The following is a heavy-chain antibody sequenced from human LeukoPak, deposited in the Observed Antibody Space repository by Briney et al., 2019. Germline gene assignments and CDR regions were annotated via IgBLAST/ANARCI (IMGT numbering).Heavy chain of an antibody. J-gene: IGHJ4*02. CDR1: GFTFSSYS. Sequence: GGSLRLSCAASGFTFSSYSMNWVRQAPGKGLEWVSYISSSSSTIYYADSVKGRFTISRDNAKNSLYLQMNNLRAEDTAVYYCARDYGEGAYWGQGTLVTVSS. D-gene: IGHD4-17*01. V-gene: IGHV3-48*01. CDR3: ARDYGEGAY. CDR2: ISSSSSTI.